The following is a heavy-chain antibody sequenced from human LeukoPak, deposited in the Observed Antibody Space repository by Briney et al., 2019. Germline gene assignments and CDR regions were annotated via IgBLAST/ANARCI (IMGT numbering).Heavy chain of an antibody. CDR2: INPSSGAT. Sequence: ASVKVSCKASGYTFTASYIHWVRQAPGQGLEWMGWINPSSGATNSAQKFLGRVTMTRDTSMSTAYMELSSLTSDDTAVYYCARGEQIYDYVWGSYLEFWGQGTLVTVSS. J-gene: IGHJ4*02. CDR1: GYTFTASY. D-gene: IGHD3-16*02. CDR3: ARGEQIYDYVWGSYLEF. V-gene: IGHV1-2*02.